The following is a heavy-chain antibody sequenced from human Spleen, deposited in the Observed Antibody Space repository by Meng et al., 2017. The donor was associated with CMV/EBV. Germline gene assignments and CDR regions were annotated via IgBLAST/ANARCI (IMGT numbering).Heavy chain of an antibody. CDR1: GFTFSTYS. CDR2: IIISSGNI. J-gene: IGHJ4*02. V-gene: IGHV3-21*01. CDR3: ARNSGGSFDH. Sequence: LSCAASGFTFSTYSMTWVRQAPGKGLEWVSSIIISSGNIYYADSGKGRFTISRDNAKHSLYLQMNRLRAEDTAVYYCARNSGGSFDHWGQGILVTVSS. D-gene: IGHD2-21*01.